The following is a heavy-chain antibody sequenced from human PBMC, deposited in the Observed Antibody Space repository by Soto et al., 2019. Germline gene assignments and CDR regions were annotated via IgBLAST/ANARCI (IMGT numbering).Heavy chain of an antibody. V-gene: IGHV4-31*03. J-gene: IGHJ4*02. CDR2: IYNSGLI. D-gene: IGHD6-25*01. CDR1: GASVSSGGYY. Sequence: PSETLSLTCTVSGASVSSGGYYWSWIRQHPEKGLEWIGYIYNSGLISYNPSLKRRIVVSRDTSRNQLSLKGTYVTAADTAVYFCATSRSGAVATFDLSGQGTPVTVSS. CDR3: ATSRSGAVATFDL.